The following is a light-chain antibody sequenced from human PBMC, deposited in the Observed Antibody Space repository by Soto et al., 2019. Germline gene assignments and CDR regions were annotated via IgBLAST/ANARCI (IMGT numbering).Light chain of an antibody. CDR2: GAS. V-gene: IGKV3-15*01. CDR1: QSVGTY. CDR3: QQYDNLPPWT. Sequence: EIVVTQSPATLSVSPGERATLSCKASQSVGTYLAWYQQKPGRAPRLLIYGASTRATDVPARFSGGGSGTEFTLTISSLQSEDFAIYHCQQYDNLPPWTFCQGTKVEIK. J-gene: IGKJ1*01.